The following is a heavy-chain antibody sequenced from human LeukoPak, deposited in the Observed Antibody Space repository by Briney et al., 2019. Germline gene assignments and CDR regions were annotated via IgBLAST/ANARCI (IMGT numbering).Heavy chain of an antibody. J-gene: IGHJ3*02. CDR3: AKEGGSSSSVRWGHAFDI. CDR1: GFTFSSYA. Sequence: GGSLRLSCAASGFTFSSYAMSWVRQAPGKGLEWVSAISGSGGSTYYADSVKGRFTISRDNSKNTLYLQMNSLRAEDTAVYYCAKEGGSSSSVRWGHAFDIWGQGTMVTVSS. D-gene: IGHD6-6*01. V-gene: IGHV3-23*01. CDR2: ISGSGGST.